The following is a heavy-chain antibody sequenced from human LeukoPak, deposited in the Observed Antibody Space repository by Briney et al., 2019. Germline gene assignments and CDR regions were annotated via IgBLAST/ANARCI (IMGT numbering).Heavy chain of an antibody. Sequence: SETLSLTCTVSGGSISSYYWSWIRQPPGKGLEWIGFIHYSGSTDYNPSLRSRVTISVDTSKNQFSLNLNSVTAADTAVYYCARGPTTVTRAFDYWGQGTLVTVSS. D-gene: IGHD4-17*01. J-gene: IGHJ4*02. V-gene: IGHV4-59*12. CDR3: ARGPTTVTRAFDY. CDR1: GGSISSYY. CDR2: IHYSGST.